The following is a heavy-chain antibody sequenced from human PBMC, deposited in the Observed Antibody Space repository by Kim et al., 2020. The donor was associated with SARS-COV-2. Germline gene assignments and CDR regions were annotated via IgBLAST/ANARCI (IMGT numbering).Heavy chain of an antibody. CDR3: ARDVWFGELLNYYYYGMDV. Sequence: SETLSLTCTVSGGSISSGSYYWIWMRQPAGKGLEWIGRIYTSGSTNYNPSLKSRVTISVDTSKNQFSLKLSSVTAADTAVYYCARDVWFGELLNYYYYGMDVWGQGTTVTVSS. V-gene: IGHV4-61*02. CDR1: GGSISSGSYY. CDR2: IYTSGST. D-gene: IGHD3-10*01. J-gene: IGHJ6*02.